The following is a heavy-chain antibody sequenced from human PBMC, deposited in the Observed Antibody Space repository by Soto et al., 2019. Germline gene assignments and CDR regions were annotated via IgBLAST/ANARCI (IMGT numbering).Heavy chain of an antibody. V-gene: IGHV4-34*01. CDR3: ARLPANPQYGMDV. CDR1: GESFSGYY. J-gene: IGHJ6*02. CDR2: INCGGSC. Sequence: QVQLQQWGAGLLKPAETLSLSCAVYGESFSGYYWNWIRQPPGKGLEWIGGINCGGSCNCNPSLKSRDTMTIDPSKNPYSLTLSSLTAADSAVYFCARLPANPQYGMDVWSQGTTVIVSS.